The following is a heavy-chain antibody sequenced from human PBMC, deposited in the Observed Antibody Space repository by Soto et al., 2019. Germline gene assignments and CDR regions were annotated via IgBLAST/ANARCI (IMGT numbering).Heavy chain of an antibody. CDR3: VKDLWICPDACRSGDY. V-gene: IGHV3-23*01. CDR2: ISGSGDIT. Sequence: EVQLLESGGGLVQPGGSLRLSCAASGFTFSTYAMSWVRQAPGKGLEWLSGISGSGDITYYAESVKDRFTISRDNSENTLYLQMNSLRAEDTAVYYCVKDLWICPDACRSGDYWGQGTLVTVSS. D-gene: IGHD3-3*01. J-gene: IGHJ4*02. CDR1: GFTFSTYA.